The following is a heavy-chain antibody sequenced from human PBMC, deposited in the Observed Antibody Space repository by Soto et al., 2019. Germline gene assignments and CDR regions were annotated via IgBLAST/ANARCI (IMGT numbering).Heavy chain of an antibody. CDR2: IIPIFGTA. J-gene: IGHJ5*02. D-gene: IGHD3-9*01. CDR3: ARERYFDWLKNWFDP. Sequence: ASVKVSCKASGGTFSSYAISWVRQAPGQGLEWMGGIIPIFGTANYAQKFQGRVTITADKSTSTAYMELSSLRSEDTAVYYCARERYFDWLKNWFDPWGQGTLVTVS. CDR1: GGTFSSYA. V-gene: IGHV1-69*06.